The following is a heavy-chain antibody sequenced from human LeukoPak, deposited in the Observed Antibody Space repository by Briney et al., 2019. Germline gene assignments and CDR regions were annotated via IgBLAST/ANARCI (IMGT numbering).Heavy chain of an antibody. CDR1: GYTLTELS. D-gene: IGHD6-13*01. CDR2: FDPEDGET. CDR3: ATDLGLGRRHSSSWFHFDY. V-gene: IGHV1-24*01. Sequence: ASVKVSCKVSGYTLTELSMHWLRQAPGKGLEWMGGFDPEDGETIYAQKFQGRVTMTEDTSTGTAYMELSSLRSEDTAVYYCATDLGLGRRHSSSWFHFDYWGQGTLVTVSS. J-gene: IGHJ4*02.